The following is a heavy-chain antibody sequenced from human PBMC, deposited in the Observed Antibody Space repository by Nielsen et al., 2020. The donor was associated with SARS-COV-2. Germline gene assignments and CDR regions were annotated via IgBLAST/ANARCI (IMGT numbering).Heavy chain of an antibody. D-gene: IGHD5-12*01. CDR3: ARLNSAYAA. V-gene: IGHV3-74*01. CDR1: GFTFSSFH. CDR2: ITNDERGK. Sequence: GGSLRLSCAASGFTFSSFHMHWVRQAPGKGLVWVSPITNDERGKTYADSVKGRFTTSRDNAKNTLYLQMNRLRAEDTAVYYCARLNSAYAAWGQGTLVTVSS. J-gene: IGHJ5*02.